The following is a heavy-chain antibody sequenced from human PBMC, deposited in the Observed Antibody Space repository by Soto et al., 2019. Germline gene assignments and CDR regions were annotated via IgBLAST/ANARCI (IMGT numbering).Heavy chain of an antibody. D-gene: IGHD1-26*01. J-gene: IGHJ4*02. V-gene: IGHV3-30-3*01. Sequence: QVQLVESGGGVVQPGRSLRLSCAASGFTFSSSAMHWVRQAPGKGLEWVAVISYDGSNKYYADSVKGRFTISRDNSKNTLYLQMNSLRAEDTAVYYCARDGWELLKVLDYWGQGTLVTVSS. CDR3: ARDGWELLKVLDY. CDR2: ISYDGSNK. CDR1: GFTFSSSA.